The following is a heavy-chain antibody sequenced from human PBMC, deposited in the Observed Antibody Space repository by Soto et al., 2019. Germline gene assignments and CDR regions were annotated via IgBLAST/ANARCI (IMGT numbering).Heavy chain of an antibody. V-gene: IGHV4-39*01. CDR2: VYYRGRS. Sequence: SETLSLTCTVSGGSVSNSNYYWGWIRQPPGKGLEWIGSVYYRGRSYSKSSVKSRVTISVDTSKNQFSLNLNSVTASDTAVYFCVSQRTSVLTQAYFDYWGPGALVTVSS. D-gene: IGHD2-8*01. CDR1: GGSVSNSNYY. CDR3: VSQRTSVLTQAYFDY. J-gene: IGHJ4*02.